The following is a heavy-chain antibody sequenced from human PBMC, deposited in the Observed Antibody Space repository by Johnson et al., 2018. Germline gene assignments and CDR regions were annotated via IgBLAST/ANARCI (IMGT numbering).Heavy chain of an antibody. J-gene: IGHJ6*02. CDR3: TRGDLIVVPAGYYYYGMDV. Sequence: VQLVESGGGLVKPGRSLRLSCTASGFTFGDYAMSWFRQAPGKGLEWVGFIRSKAYGGTTEYAASVKGRFTISRDDSKSIAYLQMNSLKTEDTAVYYCTRGDLIVVPAGYYYYGMDVWGQGTTVTVSS. V-gene: IGHV3-49*05. CDR1: GFTFGDYA. D-gene: IGHD2-2*01. CDR2: IRSKAYGGTT.